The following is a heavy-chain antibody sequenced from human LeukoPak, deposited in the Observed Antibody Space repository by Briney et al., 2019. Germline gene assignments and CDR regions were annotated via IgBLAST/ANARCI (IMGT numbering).Heavy chain of an antibody. J-gene: IGHJ6*02. CDR2: IYSGGST. D-gene: IGHD3-10*01. Sequence: PGGSLRLSCAASGFTVSSNYMSWVRQAPGKGLEWVSVIYSGGSTYYADSVKGRFTISRDNSKNTLYLQMNSLRAEDTAVYYCARGHLPPYGYYYYYGMDVWGQGTTVTVSS. V-gene: IGHV3-53*01. CDR1: GFTVSSNY. CDR3: ARGHLPPYGYYYYYGMDV.